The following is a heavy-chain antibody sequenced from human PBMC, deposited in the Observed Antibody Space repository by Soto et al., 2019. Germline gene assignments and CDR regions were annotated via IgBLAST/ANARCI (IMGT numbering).Heavy chain of an antibody. V-gene: IGHV1-8*01. J-gene: IGHJ6*02. D-gene: IGHD3-3*01. CDR3: ARGAYYDFWSGYYSYYGMDV. CDR2: MNPNSGNT. Sequence: ASVKVSCKASGYTFTSYDINWVQQATGQGLEWMGWMNPNSGNTGYAQKFQGRVTMTRNTSISTAYMELSSLRSEDTAVYYCARGAYYDFWSGYYSYYGMDVWGQGTTVTVSS. CDR1: GYTFTSYD.